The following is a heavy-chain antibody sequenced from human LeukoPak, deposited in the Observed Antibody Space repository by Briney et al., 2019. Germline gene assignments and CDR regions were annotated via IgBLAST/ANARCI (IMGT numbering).Heavy chain of an antibody. D-gene: IGHD2-21*02. CDR1: GGTISGYA. CDR3: ARVFPCGGDCYSNWLDP. Sequence: SVKASCKASGGTISGYAISWVRQAPGQRLEWMVGIIPIFGTANYAQKFQGRVTITAHESTSPAYIEFSSLRSEDTAVYYCARVFPCGGDCYSNWLDPWGQGTLVTVSS. CDR2: IIPIFGTA. J-gene: IGHJ5*02. V-gene: IGHV1-69*13.